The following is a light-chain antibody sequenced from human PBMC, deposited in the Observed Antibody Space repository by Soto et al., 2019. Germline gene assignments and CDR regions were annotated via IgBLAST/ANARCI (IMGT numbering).Light chain of an antibody. V-gene: IGKV3-15*01. CDR1: QSVSSN. J-gene: IGKJ1*01. CDR2: RAS. Sequence: DILMTQSPATLSLSPGGRATLSCRASQSVSSNLAWYQQKPGQAPRLLIQRASTRATGIPARFSGSGSGTEFTLTISSLQSEDLAVYFCRQYNNWPGTFGQGTKVEIK. CDR3: RQYNNWPGT.